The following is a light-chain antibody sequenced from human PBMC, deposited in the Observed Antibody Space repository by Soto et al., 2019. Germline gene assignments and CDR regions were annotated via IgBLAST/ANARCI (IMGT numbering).Light chain of an antibody. CDR3: SSYTTSGSLV. J-gene: IGLJ2*01. Sequence: QSALTQPASVSGSPGQSITISCTGNSSDVGGYNYVSWYQQHPGKAPKLMIYDVSNRPSGVSNRFSGSKSGNTASLTISGLQAEDEADYYCSSYTTSGSLVFGGWTKLTVL. CDR2: DVS. CDR1: SSDVGGYNY. V-gene: IGLV2-14*01.